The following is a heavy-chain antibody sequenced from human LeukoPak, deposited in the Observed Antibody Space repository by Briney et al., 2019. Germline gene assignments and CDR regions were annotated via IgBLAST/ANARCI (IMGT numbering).Heavy chain of an antibody. J-gene: IGHJ5*02. V-gene: IGHV1-2*02. CDR1: GYTFTSYY. CDR3: ARAPYCSGGDCYSGVYWFDP. Sequence: ASVKVSCKASGYTFTSYYMHWVRQAPGQGLEWMGWINPNSGGTNYAQKFQGRVTMIRGTSISTAYMELSSLRSDDTAVYYCARAPYCSGGDCYSGVYWFDPWGQGTLVTVSS. CDR2: INPNSGGT. D-gene: IGHD2-15*01.